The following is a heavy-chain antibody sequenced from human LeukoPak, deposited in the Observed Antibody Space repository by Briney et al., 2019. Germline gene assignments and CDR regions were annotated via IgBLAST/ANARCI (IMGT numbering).Heavy chain of an antibody. J-gene: IGHJ4*02. D-gene: IGHD6-19*01. CDR1: GITFSSYA. Sequence: PGGSLKLSFATSGITFSSYAMNWVRPAPGKGLEWVSTISGDGGDTHYADSVRGRFTISRANSKNTLFMQMNSLRAEDTAVYYCGKSGSRDWDYFEYWGQGTLVTASS. CDR3: GKSGSRDWDYFEY. V-gene: IGHV3-23*01. CDR2: ISGDGGDT.